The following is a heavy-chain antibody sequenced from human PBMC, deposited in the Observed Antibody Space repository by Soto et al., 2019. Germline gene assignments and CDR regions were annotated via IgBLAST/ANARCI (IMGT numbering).Heavy chain of an antibody. Sequence: QPGGSLRLSCAASGFTFSSYAMHWVRQAPGKGLEWVAVISYDGSNKYYADSVKGRFTISRDNSKNTLYLQMNSLRAEDTAVYYCARDPTGYCSGGSCYGLLDYWGQGTLVTVSS. CDR2: ISYDGSNK. V-gene: IGHV3-30-3*01. J-gene: IGHJ4*02. CDR1: GFTFSSYA. CDR3: ARDPTGYCSGGSCYGLLDY. D-gene: IGHD2-15*01.